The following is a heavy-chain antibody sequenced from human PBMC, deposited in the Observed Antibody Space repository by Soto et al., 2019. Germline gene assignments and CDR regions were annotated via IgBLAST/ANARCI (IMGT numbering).Heavy chain of an antibody. Sequence: TSETLSLTCTVSGGSISSSSYYWGWIRQPPGKGLEWIGSIYYSGSTYYNPSLKSRVTISVDTSKNQFSLKLSSVTAADTAVYYCVCGVLYSSGWFPYFDYWGQGTLVTVSS. J-gene: IGHJ4*02. V-gene: IGHV4-39*01. D-gene: IGHD6-19*01. CDR1: GGSISSSSYY. CDR2: IYYSGST. CDR3: VCGVLYSSGWFPYFDY.